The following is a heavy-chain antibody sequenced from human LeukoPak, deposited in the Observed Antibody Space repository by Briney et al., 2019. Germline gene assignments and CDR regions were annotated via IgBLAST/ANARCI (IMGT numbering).Heavy chain of an antibody. J-gene: IGHJ4*02. V-gene: IGHV1-18*01. D-gene: IGHD1-1*01. CDR2: ISAYNGNT. Sequence: ASVKVSCKASGYTFTSYGISWVRQAPGQGLEWMGWISAYNGNTNYAQKVQGRVTMTTDTSTSTAYMELRSLRSDDTAVYYCARDNWVQTLEGLHYFDYWGQGTLVTVSS. CDR3: ARDNWVQTLEGLHYFDY. CDR1: GYTFTSYG.